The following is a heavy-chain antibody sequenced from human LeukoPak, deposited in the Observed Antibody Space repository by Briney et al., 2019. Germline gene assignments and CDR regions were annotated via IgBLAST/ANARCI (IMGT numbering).Heavy chain of an antibody. Sequence: PSETLSLTCTVSGGSISSGGYYWSWIRQPPGKGLEWIGYIYHSGSTYYNPSLKSRVTISVDRSKNQFSLNLRSVTAADTAVYYCARDICGYNYGCFDSWGQGTLVTVSS. J-gene: IGHJ4*02. CDR3: ARDICGYNYGCFDS. CDR1: GGSISSGGYY. D-gene: IGHD5-18*01. CDR2: IYHSGST. V-gene: IGHV4-30-2*01.